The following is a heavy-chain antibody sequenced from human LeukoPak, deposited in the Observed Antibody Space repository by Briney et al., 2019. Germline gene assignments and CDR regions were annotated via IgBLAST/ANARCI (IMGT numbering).Heavy chain of an antibody. CDR3: ASCPHYSNGWFDP. V-gene: IGHV3-7*01. Sequence: GGSLRLSCAASGFTFSSYWMCWVRQAPGKGLEWVANIKQDGSGKYYVDSVKGRFTISRDNAKNSLYLQMNSLRAEDTAVYYCASCPHYSNGWFDPWGQGTLVTVSS. CDR2: IKQDGSGK. J-gene: IGHJ5*02. D-gene: IGHD4-11*01. CDR1: GFTFSSYW.